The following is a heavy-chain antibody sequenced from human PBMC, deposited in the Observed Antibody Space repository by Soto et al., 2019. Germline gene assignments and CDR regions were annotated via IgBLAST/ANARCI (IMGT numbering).Heavy chain of an antibody. V-gene: IGHV1-18*01. CDR3: ARVPQSSGCRAKLFDA. CDR2: IVTYNGNT. J-gene: IGHJ5*02. CDR1: GYTFTNYG. D-gene: IGHD6-19*01. Sequence: ASVKVSCKAAGYTFTNYGISWVRQAPGQGLEWMGWIVTYNGNTQSTQKLQGRVTMTTDTSTSTAYMELRSLRSDDTAVYYCARVPQSSGCRAKLFDAWGQGTMVTVSS.